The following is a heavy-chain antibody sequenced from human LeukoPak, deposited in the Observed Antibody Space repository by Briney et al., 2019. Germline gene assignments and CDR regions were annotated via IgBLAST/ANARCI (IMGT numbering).Heavy chain of an antibody. CDR1: GYTFTGYY. V-gene: IGHV1-2*02. D-gene: IGHD3-9*01. CDR2: INPNNGGT. Sequence: ASLTVSSTASGYTFTGYYMHWVRQAPGQGLEWMGWINPNNGGTDYAQRFQGRATMTRDTSISTAYMELSSLRSDDTAVYFCTRGEGKRYFDWFFSWGQGTLVTVSS. J-gene: IGHJ5*01. CDR3: TRGEGKRYFDWFFS.